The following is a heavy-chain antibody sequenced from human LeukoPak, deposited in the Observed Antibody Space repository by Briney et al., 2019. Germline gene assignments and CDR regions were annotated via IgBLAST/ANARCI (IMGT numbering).Heavy chain of an antibody. CDR2: ISYDGSNK. CDR1: GFTFSSYA. V-gene: IGHV3-30*04. CDR3: AKDLLHYGRYYFDY. J-gene: IGHJ4*02. Sequence: GGSLRLSCAASGFTFSSYAMHWVRQAPGKGLEWVAVISYDGSNKYYADSVKGRFTISRDNSKNTLYLQMNSLRAEDTAVYYCAKDLLHYGRYYFDYWGQGTLVTVSS. D-gene: IGHD3-10*01.